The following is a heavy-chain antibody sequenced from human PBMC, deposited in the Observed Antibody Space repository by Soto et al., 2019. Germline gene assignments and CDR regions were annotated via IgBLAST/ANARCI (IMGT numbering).Heavy chain of an antibody. CDR1: GFTFSSSE. CDR3: ARRASR. Sequence: GGSLRLSCAVSGFTFSSSEMYWVRQAPGKGLEWISYIHPSGQPIFYADSVKGRFTISRDNANNSLFLQMNSQRAEDTAVYYCARRASRWGQGTMVTVSS. CDR2: IHPSGQPI. J-gene: IGHJ3*01. D-gene: IGHD1-26*01. V-gene: IGHV3-48*03.